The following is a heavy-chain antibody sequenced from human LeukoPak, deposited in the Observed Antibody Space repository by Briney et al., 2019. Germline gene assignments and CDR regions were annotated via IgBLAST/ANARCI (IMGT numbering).Heavy chain of an antibody. CDR3: SRDLSYGSLDS. CDR1: GFTFSSYG. CDR2: IKFDGTKT. Sequence: GGSLRLSCATSGFTFSSYGMHWVRQAPGKGLEWEAAIKFDGTKTYYADSVKGRSTISRDDSKNTVYLQMNSQRAEDTAVYYCSRDLSYGSLDSWGQGTLLTVSS. D-gene: IGHD5-18*01. J-gene: IGHJ4*02. V-gene: IGHV3-30*12.